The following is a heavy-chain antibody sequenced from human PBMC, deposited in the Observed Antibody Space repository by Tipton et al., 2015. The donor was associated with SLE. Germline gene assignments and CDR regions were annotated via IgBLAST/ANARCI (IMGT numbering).Heavy chain of an antibody. V-gene: IGHV4-61*01. CDR2: IYYSGST. D-gene: IGHD1-26*01. CDR1: GYSISSGYY. J-gene: IGHJ3*02. CDR3: ARDYYMRAFDI. Sequence: GLVKPSETLSLTCAVSGYSISSGYYWGWIRQHPGKGLEWIGYIYYSGSTNYNPSLKSRVTISVDTSKNQFSLKLSSVTAADTAVYYCARDYYMRAFDIWGQGTMVTVSS.